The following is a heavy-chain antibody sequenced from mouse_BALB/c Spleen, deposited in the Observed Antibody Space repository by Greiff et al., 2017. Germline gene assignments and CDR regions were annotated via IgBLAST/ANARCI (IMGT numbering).Heavy chain of an antibody. CDR1: GFNIKDYY. J-gene: IGHJ2*01. D-gene: IGHD1-1*01. V-gene: IGHV1S81*02. Sequence: QVQLQQSGAELVRPGALVKLSCKASGFNIKDYYMHWVKQRPGQGLEWIGEINPSNGRTNYNEKFKSKATLTVDKSSSTAYMQLSSLTSEDSAVYYCARGGGNYVDYWGQGTTLTVSS. CDR3: ARGGGNYVDY. CDR2: INPSNGRT.